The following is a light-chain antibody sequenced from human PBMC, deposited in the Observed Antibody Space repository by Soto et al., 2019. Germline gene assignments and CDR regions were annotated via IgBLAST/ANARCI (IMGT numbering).Light chain of an antibody. V-gene: IGKV3-20*01. CDR1: QSVSSSY. CDR2: GAS. J-gene: IGKJ5*01. CDR3: QQYGSSPST. Sequence: RASQSVSSSYLAWYQQKPGQAPRLLIYGASSRATGIPDRFSGSGSGTDFTLTISRLEPEDFAVYYCQQYGSSPSTFGQGTRLEI.